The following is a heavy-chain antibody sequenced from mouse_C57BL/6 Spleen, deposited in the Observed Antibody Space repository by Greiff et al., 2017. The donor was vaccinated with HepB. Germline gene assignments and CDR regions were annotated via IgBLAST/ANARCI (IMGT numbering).Heavy chain of an antibody. D-gene: IGHD3-2*02. V-gene: IGHV5-6*01. CDR2: ISSGGSYT. CDR3: ARHQLRLRAMDY. CDR1: GFTFSSYG. Sequence: EVKVVESGGDLVKPGGSLKLSCAASGFTFSSYGMSWVRQTPDKRLEWVATISSGGSYTYYPDSVKGRFTISRDNAKHTLYLQMSSLKSEDTAMYYCARHQLRLRAMDYWGQGTSVTVSS. J-gene: IGHJ4*01.